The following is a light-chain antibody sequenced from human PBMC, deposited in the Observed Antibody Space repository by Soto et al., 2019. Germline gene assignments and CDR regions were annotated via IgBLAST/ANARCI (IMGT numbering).Light chain of an antibody. J-gene: IGKJ1*01. Sequence: DIVMTQSPDSLAVSLGERATIHCKSSPSVLYSSNNKNYLAWFQQKPGQPPKLLIYWASARESGVPDRFSGSGSGTDFTLTISSLQAEDVAVYYCQQYYLSKWTFGQGTKVEIK. CDR2: WAS. CDR3: QQYYLSKWT. CDR1: PSVLYSSNNKNY. V-gene: IGKV4-1*01.